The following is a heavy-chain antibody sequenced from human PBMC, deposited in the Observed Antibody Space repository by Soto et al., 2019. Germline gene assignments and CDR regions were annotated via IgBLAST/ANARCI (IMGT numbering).Heavy chain of an antibody. CDR2: TSSDGGTK. CDR1: GFTFSRYS. J-gene: IGHJ6*02. Sequence: QVQLMESGGGVVQPGGSLRLSYVTSGFTFSRYSMHWFRQAPGKGLEWVAVTSSDGGTKFYADSVKGRFTVSRDDAMKSVFLHMSSLRDDDTAVYYCARGDCSGGSCYGIDVWGRGTTVTVSS. V-gene: IGHV3-30-3*01. D-gene: IGHD2-15*01. CDR3: ARGDCSGGSCYGIDV.